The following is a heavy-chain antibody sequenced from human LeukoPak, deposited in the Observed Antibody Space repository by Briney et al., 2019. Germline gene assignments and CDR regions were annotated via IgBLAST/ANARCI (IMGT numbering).Heavy chain of an antibody. CDR1: GYTFTSYG. CDR3: ARDSYCSSTSCSPENWFDP. CDR2: ISAYNGNT. D-gene: IGHD2-2*01. J-gene: IGHJ5*02. V-gene: IGHV1-18*01. Sequence: ASVKVSCKASGYTFTSYGISWVRQAPGQGLEWMGWISAYNGNTNYAQKLQGRVTMTTDTSTGTAYMELRSLRSDDTAVYYCARDSYCSSTSCSPENWFDPWGQGTLVTVSS.